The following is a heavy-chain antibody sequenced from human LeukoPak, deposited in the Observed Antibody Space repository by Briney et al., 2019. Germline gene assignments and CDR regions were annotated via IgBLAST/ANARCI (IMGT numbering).Heavy chain of an antibody. D-gene: IGHD2-8*01. CDR2: IYYSGST. Sequence: KPSETLSLTCTVSGGSVSSYYWVWIRQPPGKGLEWIGYIYYSGSTDYNPSLKSRVTISVDTSKNQFSLKMSSVTAADTAVYYCARAPNGFGAFDTWGPGTMVTVSS. J-gene: IGHJ3*02. CDR1: GGSVSSYY. V-gene: IGHV4-59*02. CDR3: ARAPNGFGAFDT.